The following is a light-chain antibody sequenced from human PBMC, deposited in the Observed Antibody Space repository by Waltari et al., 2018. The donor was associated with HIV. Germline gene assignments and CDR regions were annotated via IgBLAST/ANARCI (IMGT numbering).Light chain of an antibody. CDR2: GAS. CDR3: QQYGSSPPYS. J-gene: IGKJ2*03. Sequence: EIVLTQSPGTLSLSPWERATLSCRASQSVSSSYLAWYQQKPGQAPRLLIDGASSRATGIPDRFSGSGSGTDFTLTISRLEPEDVAVYYGQQYGSSPPYSFGQGTKLEIK. CDR1: QSVSSSY. V-gene: IGKV3-20*01.